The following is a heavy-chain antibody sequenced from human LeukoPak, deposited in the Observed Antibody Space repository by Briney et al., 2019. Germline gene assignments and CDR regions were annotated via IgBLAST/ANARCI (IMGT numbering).Heavy chain of an antibody. CDR3: ARGSSSWYWVPYDYMDV. Sequence: SETLSLTCTVSGGSISSSSYYWGWIRQPPGKGLEWIGSIYYSGSTYYNPSLKSRVTISVDTSKNQFSLKLSSVTPEDTAVYYCARGSSSWYWVPYDYMDVWGKGTTVTISS. CDR1: GGSISSSSYY. CDR2: IYYSGST. V-gene: IGHV4-39*07. J-gene: IGHJ6*03. D-gene: IGHD6-13*01.